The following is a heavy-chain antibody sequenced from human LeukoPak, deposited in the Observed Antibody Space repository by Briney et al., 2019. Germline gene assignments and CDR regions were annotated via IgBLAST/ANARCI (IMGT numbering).Heavy chain of an antibody. CDR2: INHSGST. V-gene: IGHV4-34*01. CDR3: TSSNEYYDILTGYYGGYGMDV. CDR1: GGSFSGYY. Sequence: PSETLSLTCAVYGGSFSGYYWSWIRQPPGKGLEWIGEINHSGSTNYNPSLKSRVTISVDTSKNQFSLKLSSVTAADTAVYYCTSSNEYYDILTGYYGGYGMDVWGQGATVTVSS. D-gene: IGHD3-9*01. J-gene: IGHJ6*02.